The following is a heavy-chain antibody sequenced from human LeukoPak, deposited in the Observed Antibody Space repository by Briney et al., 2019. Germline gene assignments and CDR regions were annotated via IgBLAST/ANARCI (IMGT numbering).Heavy chain of an antibody. Sequence: AGGSLRLSCAASGFTFDDYAMHWVRQAPGKGLEWVPLISGDGGSTYYADSVKGRFTISRDNSKNSLYLQMNSLKTEDTALYYCAKADITMIVVAAFDIWGQGTMVTVSS. CDR1: GFTFDDYA. CDR3: AKADITMIVVAAFDI. D-gene: IGHD3-22*01. J-gene: IGHJ3*02. V-gene: IGHV3-43*02. CDR2: ISGDGGST.